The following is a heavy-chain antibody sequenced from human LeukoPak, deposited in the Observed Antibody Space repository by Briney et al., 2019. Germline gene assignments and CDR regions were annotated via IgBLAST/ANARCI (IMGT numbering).Heavy chain of an antibody. CDR3: AREGYDSSAYFSGYYFDY. CDR2: INSDGSST. CDR1: GFTFSSYW. Sequence: GGSLRLSCAASGFTFSSYWMHWVRQAPGKGLVWVSRINSDGSSTSYADSVKGRFTISRDNAKNTLYLQMNSLRAEDTAVYYCAREGYDSSAYFSGYYFDYWGQGTLVTVSS. J-gene: IGHJ4*02. V-gene: IGHV3-74*01. D-gene: IGHD3-22*01.